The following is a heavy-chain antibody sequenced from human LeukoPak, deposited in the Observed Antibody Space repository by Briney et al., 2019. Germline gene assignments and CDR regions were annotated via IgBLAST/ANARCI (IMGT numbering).Heavy chain of an antibody. CDR3: ARSEGYCSGGSCYYPY. Sequence: PSETLSLTCTVSGGSISSGGYYWSWIRQHPGKGLEWIGYIYYSGSTNYNPSLESRVTISVDTSKNQFSLKLSSVTAADTAVYYCARSEGYCSGGSCYYPYWGQGTLVTVSS. CDR2: IYYSGST. CDR1: GGSISSGGYY. D-gene: IGHD2-15*01. V-gene: IGHV4-31*03. J-gene: IGHJ4*02.